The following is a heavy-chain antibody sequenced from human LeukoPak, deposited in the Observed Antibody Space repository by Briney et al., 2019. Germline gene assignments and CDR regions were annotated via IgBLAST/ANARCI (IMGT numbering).Heavy chain of an antibody. CDR3: AKGPLRGTAAAIDY. J-gene: IGHJ4*02. Sequence: GGSLRLSCAASGFTFSSYSMNWVRQAPGKGLEWVAVISYDGRNIHYPDSVKGRFTISRDISTDTLWLQMDSLRTEDTAVYYCAKGPLRGTAAAIDYWGQGTLVTVSP. V-gene: IGHV3-30*18. D-gene: IGHD2-2*01. CDR1: GFTFSSYS. CDR2: ISYDGRNI.